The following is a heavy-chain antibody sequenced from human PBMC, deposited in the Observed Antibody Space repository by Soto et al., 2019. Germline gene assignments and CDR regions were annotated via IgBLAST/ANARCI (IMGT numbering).Heavy chain of an antibody. V-gene: IGHV3-30-3*01. Sequence: GGSLRLSCAASGFTFSSYAMHWVRQAPGKGLEWVAVISYDGSNKYYADSVKGRFTISRDNSKNTLYLQMNSLRAEDTAVYYCARDAVPYDCLDYWGQGTLVTVSS. CDR3: ARDAVPYDCLDY. CDR2: ISYDGSNK. J-gene: IGHJ4*02. D-gene: IGHD2-21*01. CDR1: GFTFSSYA.